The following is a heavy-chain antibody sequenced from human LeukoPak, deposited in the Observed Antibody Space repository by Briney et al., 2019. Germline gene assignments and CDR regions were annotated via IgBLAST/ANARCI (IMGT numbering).Heavy chain of an antibody. J-gene: IGHJ4*02. CDR2: ISSSSSYI. CDR3: ARDMRGAYYYDSSGYSY. Sequence: SGGSLRLSCAASGFTFSSYSMNWVRQAPGKGLEWVSTISSSSSYIYYADSVKGRFTISRDNAKNSLYLQMNSLRAEDTAVYYCARDMRGAYYYDSSGYSYWGQETLVTVSS. D-gene: IGHD3-22*01. CDR1: GFTFSSYS. V-gene: IGHV3-21*01.